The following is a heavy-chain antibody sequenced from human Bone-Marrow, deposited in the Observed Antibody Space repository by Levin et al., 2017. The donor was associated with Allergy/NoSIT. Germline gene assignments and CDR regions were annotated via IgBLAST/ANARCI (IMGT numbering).Heavy chain of an antibody. J-gene: IGHJ4*02. CDR2: IWYDGSNK. D-gene: IGHD6-19*01. CDR3: ARDPGIAVAGTDGFDY. Sequence: LSLTCAASGFTFSSSGMHWVRQAPGKGLEWVAVIWYDGSNKYYADSVKGRFTISRDNSKNTLYLQMNSLRAEDTAVYYCARDPGIAVAGTDGFDYWGQGTLVTVSS. CDR1: GFTFSSSG. V-gene: IGHV3-33*01.